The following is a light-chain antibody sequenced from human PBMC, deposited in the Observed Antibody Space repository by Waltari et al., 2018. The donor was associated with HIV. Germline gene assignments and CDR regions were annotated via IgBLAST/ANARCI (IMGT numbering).Light chain of an antibody. J-gene: IGKJ4*01. CDR2: DAF. V-gene: IGKV1-12*01. CDR3: QQASSFPHT. CDR1: RDITTS. Sequence: DILMAQSPSNVSASVGGPVTITCRASRDITTSLAWYQLKPGRAPKLLIYDAFRLVTGIPIIFGCSGSATEFTLTITSLQAEDFATYYCQQASSFPHTFGGGTRVEMK.